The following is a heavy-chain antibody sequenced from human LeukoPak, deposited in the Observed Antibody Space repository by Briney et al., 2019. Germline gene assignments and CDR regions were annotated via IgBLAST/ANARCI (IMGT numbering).Heavy chain of an antibody. CDR1: GYTFTSYD. CDR3: ATPTVTTAFDY. Sequence: ASVKVSCKASGYTFTSYDINWVRQATGQGLEWMGGFDPEDGETIYAQKFQGRVTMTEDTSTDTAYMELSSLRSEDTAVYYCATPTVTTAFDYWGQGTLVTVSS. D-gene: IGHD4-17*01. CDR2: FDPEDGET. V-gene: IGHV1-24*01. J-gene: IGHJ4*02.